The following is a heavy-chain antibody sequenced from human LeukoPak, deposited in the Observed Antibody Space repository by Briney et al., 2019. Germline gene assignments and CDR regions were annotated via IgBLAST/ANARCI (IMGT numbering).Heavy chain of an antibody. Sequence: ASVKLSCKASGGTFSSYAITWVRQAPGQGLEWMGGIIPIFGTANYAQKFQGRVTITADESTSTAYMELSSLTSEDTAVYYCARDLSTNTPMPANFWGQGTLVTVSS. CDR3: ARDLSTNTPMPANF. D-gene: IGHD5-18*01. J-gene: IGHJ4*02. CDR2: IIPIFGTA. V-gene: IGHV1-69*13. CDR1: GGTFSSYA.